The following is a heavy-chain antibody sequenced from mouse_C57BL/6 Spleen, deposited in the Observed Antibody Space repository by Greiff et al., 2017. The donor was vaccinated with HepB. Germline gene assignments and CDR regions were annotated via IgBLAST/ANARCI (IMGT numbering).Heavy chain of an antibody. J-gene: IGHJ4*01. V-gene: IGHV5-12*01. CDR2: ISNGGGST. CDR3: ARHFYYDYDVHYYAMDY. D-gene: IGHD2-4*01. Sequence: EVMLVESGGGLVQPGGSLKLSCAASGFTFSDYYMYWVRQTPEKRLEWVAYISNGGGSTYYPDTVKGRFTISRDNAKNTLYLQMSRLKSEDTAMYYCARHFYYDYDVHYYAMDYWGQGTSVTVSS. CDR1: GFTFSDYY.